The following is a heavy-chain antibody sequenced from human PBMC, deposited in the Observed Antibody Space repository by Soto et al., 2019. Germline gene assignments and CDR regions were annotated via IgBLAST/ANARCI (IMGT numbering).Heavy chain of an antibody. Sequence: SETLSLTCAVYGGSFSGYYWSWIRQPPGKGLEWIGEINHSGSTNYNPSLKSRVTISVDTSKNQFSLKLSSVTAADTAVYYCARVRDHYDSSGYPGRLDIWGQGTMVTVSS. CDR2: INHSGST. CDR3: ARVRDHYDSSGYPGRLDI. CDR1: GGSFSGYY. J-gene: IGHJ3*02. D-gene: IGHD3-22*01. V-gene: IGHV4-34*01.